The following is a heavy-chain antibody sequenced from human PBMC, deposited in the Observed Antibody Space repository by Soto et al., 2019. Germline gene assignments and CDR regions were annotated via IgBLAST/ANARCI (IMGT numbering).Heavy chain of an antibody. V-gene: IGHV4-39*01. CDR3: ARRTVWFGDYGMDV. CDR1: GGSISSSSYY. Sequence: SEALSVTCAVSGGSISSSSYYWGWIRQPPGKGLEWIGSIYYSGSTYYNPSLKSRVTISVDTSKNQFSLKLSSVTAADTAVYYCARRTVWFGDYGMDVWGQRTTVPVSS. J-gene: IGHJ6*02. CDR2: IYYSGST. D-gene: IGHD3-10*01.